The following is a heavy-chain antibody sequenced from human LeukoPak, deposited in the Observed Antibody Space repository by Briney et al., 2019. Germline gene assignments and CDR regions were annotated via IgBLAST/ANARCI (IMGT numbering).Heavy chain of an antibody. CDR2: ISSSGSTI. CDR3: ARAEEAGMLGGIYFDY. D-gene: IGHD2-2*01. CDR1: GFIFSDYY. V-gene: IGHV3-11*04. J-gene: IGHJ4*02. Sequence: GGSLRLSCAASGFIFSDYYMSWIRQAPGKGLEWVSYISSSGSTIYYADPVKGRFTISRDNAKNSLYLQTNSLRAEDTAVYYCARAEEAGMLGGIYFDYWGQGTLVTVSS.